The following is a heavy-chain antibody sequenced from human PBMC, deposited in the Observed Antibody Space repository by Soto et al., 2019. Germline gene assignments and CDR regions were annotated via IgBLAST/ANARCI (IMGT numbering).Heavy chain of an antibody. J-gene: IGHJ6*02. CDR1: GGSFSGYY. CDR3: ASGVAAPSLGMDV. CDR2: INHSGST. Sequence: PSETLSLTCAVYGGSFSGYYWSWIRQPPGKGLEWIGEINHSGSTNYNPSLKSRVTISVDTSKNQFSLKLSSVTAADTAVYYCASGVAAPSLGMDVWGPGTTVTVS. V-gene: IGHV4-34*01. D-gene: IGHD6-13*01.